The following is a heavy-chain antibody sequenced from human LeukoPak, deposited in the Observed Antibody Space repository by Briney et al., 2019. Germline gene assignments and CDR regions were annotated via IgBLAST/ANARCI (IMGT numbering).Heavy chain of an antibody. J-gene: IGHJ4*02. CDR2: IYNDGRT. Sequence: PGGSLRLSCAASGLTVSISYMSWVRQAPGKGLEWVSVIYNDGRTYYVDSVKSRFTIPRDNSKNTLHFQMNSLRVEDTAVYYCARGIGRSWSLDNWGQGTLVTVSS. D-gene: IGHD6-13*01. CDR1: GLTVSISY. CDR3: ARGIGRSWSLDN. V-gene: IGHV3-53*01.